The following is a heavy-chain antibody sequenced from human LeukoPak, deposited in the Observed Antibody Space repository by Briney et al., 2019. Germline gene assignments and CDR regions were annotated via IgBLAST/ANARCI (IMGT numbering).Heavy chain of an antibody. D-gene: IGHD3-22*01. V-gene: IGHV3-11*05. CDR2: ISSSSSYT. CDR1: GFTFSDYY. Sequence: KPGGSLRLSCAASGFTFSDYYMSWIRQAPGKGLEWVSYISSSSSYTNYADSVKGRFTISRDNAKNSLYLQMNSLRAEDTAVYYCARDGYYYDSSGYDFEYWGQGTLVTVSS. CDR3: ARDGYYYDSSGYDFEY. J-gene: IGHJ4*02.